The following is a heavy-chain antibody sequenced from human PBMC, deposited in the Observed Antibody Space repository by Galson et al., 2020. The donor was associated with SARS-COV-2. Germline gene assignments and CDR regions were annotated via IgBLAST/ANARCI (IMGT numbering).Heavy chain of an antibody. CDR1: GFSLSTSGMC. Sequence: SGPTLVKPTQTLTLTCTFSGFSLSTSGMCVSWIRQPPGKALEWLARIDWDDDKYYSTSLKTRLTISKDTSKNQVVLTMTNMDPVDTATYYCARISHEANTFGGVIVTQYYFDYWGQGTLVTVSS. V-gene: IGHV2-70*11. CDR3: ARISHEANTFGGVIVTQYYFDY. J-gene: IGHJ4*02. D-gene: IGHD3-16*02. CDR2: IDWDDDK.